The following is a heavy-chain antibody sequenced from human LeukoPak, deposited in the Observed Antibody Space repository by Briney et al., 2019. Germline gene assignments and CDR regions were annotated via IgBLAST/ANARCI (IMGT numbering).Heavy chain of an antibody. CDR2: IYYSGST. J-gene: IGHJ4*02. CDR1: GGSISNYY. CDR3: ASLLTYFDY. Sequence: SETLSLTCTVSGGSISNYYWSWIRQPPGKGLEWIGYIYYSGSTNYNPSLKSRVTISVDTSKNQVSLELSSVPAADTAVYYCASLLTYFDYWGQGTLVTVSS. V-gene: IGHV4-59*01.